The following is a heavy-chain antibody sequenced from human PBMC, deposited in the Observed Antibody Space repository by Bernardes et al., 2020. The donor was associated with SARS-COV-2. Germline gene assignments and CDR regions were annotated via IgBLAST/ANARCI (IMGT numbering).Heavy chain of an antibody. J-gene: IGHJ4*02. CDR2: ISSSSSTI. CDR1: GFTFSSYS. CDR3: AVGSPNCWECGNF. V-gene: IGHV3-48*04. Sequence: GGSLRLSCAASGFTFSSYSMNWVRQAPGKGLEWVSYISSSSSTIYYADSVKGRFTISRDNAKNSLYLQMNSLRAEDTALYYCAVGSPNCWECGNFWGQGTLITVSS. D-gene: IGHD1-1*01.